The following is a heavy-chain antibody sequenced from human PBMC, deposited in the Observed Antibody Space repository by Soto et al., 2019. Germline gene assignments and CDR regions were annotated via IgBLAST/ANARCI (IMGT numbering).Heavy chain of an antibody. CDR3: ARMRSGYYEGFSDY. J-gene: IGHJ4*02. CDR2: IFSNDEK. CDR1: GFSLSNARMG. D-gene: IGHD3-3*01. Sequence: QVTLKESGPVLVNPTETLTLTCTVSGFSLSNARMGVSWIRQPPGKALEWLAHIFSNDEKSYSTSLKSRLTISKDTSKSQVVLTMTNMDPVDTATYYCARMRSGYYEGFSDYWGQGTLVTVSS. V-gene: IGHV2-26*01.